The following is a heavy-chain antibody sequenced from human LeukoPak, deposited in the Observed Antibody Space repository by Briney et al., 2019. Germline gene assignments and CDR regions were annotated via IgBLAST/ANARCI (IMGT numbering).Heavy chain of an antibody. CDR1: GFSFSNYE. V-gene: IGHV3-23*01. CDR2: ISGSGGST. D-gene: IGHD2-15*01. Sequence: PGGSLRLSCAASGFSFSNYEMNWVRQAPGKGLEWVSAISGSGGSTYYADSVKGRFTISRDNSKNTLYLQMNSLRAEDTAVYYCAKLVVEYCSGGSCYEDYWGQGTLVTVSS. J-gene: IGHJ4*02. CDR3: AKLVVEYCSGGSCYEDY.